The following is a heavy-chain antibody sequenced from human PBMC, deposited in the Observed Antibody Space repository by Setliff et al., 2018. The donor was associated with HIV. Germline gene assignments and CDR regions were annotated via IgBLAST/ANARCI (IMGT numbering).Heavy chain of an antibody. V-gene: IGHV4-34*01. CDR2: INLNGNT. J-gene: IGHJ4*02. CDR3: ATIGGGTGNWIIDY. Sequence: KPSETLSLTCAVYGGSFSGYYWSWIRHSPGKGLEWIGEINLNGNTNYNPSLKSRVTISLDTSKNQFSLKLNSVTAADTAVYYCATIGGGTGNWIIDYWGQGTPVTVSS. CDR1: GGSFSGYY. D-gene: IGHD1-1*01.